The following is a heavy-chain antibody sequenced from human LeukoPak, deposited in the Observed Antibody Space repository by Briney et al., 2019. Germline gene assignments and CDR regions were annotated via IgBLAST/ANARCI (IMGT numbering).Heavy chain of an antibody. CDR3: AREQLYCSGGSCYSDY. J-gene: IGHJ4*02. CDR2: IWYDGSNK. D-gene: IGHD2-15*01. Sequence: GGSLRLSCAASGFTFSSYGMHWVRQAPGKGLEWVAVIWYDGSNKYYADSVKGRFTISRDNSKNTLYLQMNSLRAEDTAVYYCAREQLYCSGGSCYSDYWGQGTLVTVSS. CDR1: GFTFSSYG. V-gene: IGHV3-33*01.